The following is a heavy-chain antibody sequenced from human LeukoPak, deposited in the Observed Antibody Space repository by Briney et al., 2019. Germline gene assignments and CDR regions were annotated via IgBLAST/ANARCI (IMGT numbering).Heavy chain of an antibody. J-gene: IGHJ4*02. CDR1: GFTFSSFG. D-gene: IGHD3-22*01. CDR3: ARDHYDSAEFDY. Sequence: PGGSVPPSSAASGFTFSSFGMHWVRQAPGKGLEWVAIIWYDGSNKYYAHSVKGRFTISRDNSKNTLYLQMNSLRDEDTAVYYCARDHYDSAEFDYWGQGTLLTVSS. CDR2: IWYDGSNK. V-gene: IGHV3-33*01.